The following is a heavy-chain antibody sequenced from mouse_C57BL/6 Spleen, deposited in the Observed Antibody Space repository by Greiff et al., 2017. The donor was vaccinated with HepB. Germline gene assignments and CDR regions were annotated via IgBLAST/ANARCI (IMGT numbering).Heavy chain of an antibody. J-gene: IGHJ3*01. Sequence: LQESGPGLVKPSQSLSLTRSVTGYSITSGYYWNWIRQFPGNKLEWMGYISYDGSNNYNPSLKNRISITRDTSKNQFFLKLNSVTTEDTATYYCARGGDYYGSSYCAYWGQGTLVTVSA. CDR1: GYSITSGYY. CDR2: ISYDGSN. D-gene: IGHD1-1*01. V-gene: IGHV3-6*01. CDR3: ARGGDYYGSSYCAY.